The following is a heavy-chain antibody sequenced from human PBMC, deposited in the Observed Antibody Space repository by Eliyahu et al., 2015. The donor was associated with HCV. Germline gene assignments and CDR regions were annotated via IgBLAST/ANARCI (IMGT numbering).Heavy chain of an antibody. Sequence: QVTLKESGPVLVKPTETLTLTCTVSGFXLSNXRMXVSWIRQPPGKALEWLAHIFSNDEKSYSTSLKSRLTISKDTSKSQVVLTMTNMDPVDTATYYCARGRPHLYYDIFEPEGYYFDYWGQGTLVTVSS. D-gene: IGHD3-9*01. V-gene: IGHV2-26*01. CDR2: IFSNDEK. CDR3: ARGRPHLYYDIFEPEGYYFDY. CDR1: GFXLSNXRMX. J-gene: IGHJ4*02.